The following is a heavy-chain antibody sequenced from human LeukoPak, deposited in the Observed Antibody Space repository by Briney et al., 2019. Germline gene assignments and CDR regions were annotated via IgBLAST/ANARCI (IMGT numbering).Heavy chain of an antibody. V-gene: IGHV4-31*03. J-gene: IGHJ4*02. D-gene: IGHD2-2*01. CDR2: IYYSGST. Sequence: SETLSLTCTVSGGSISSGGYYWSWIRQHPGKGLEWIGYIYYSGSTYYNPSLKSRVTISVDTSKNQFSLKLSSVTAADTAVYYCALLVVPSYYSNYWGQGTLVTVSS. CDR1: GGSISSGGYY. CDR3: ALLVVPSYYSNY.